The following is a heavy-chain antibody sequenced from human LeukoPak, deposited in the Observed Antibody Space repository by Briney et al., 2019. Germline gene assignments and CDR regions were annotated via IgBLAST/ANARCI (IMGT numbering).Heavy chain of an antibody. V-gene: IGHV3-30*04. J-gene: IGHJ3*02. D-gene: IGHD1-26*01. CDR3: ARTLSRWDDAFDI. CDR1: GFTFSSYA. Sequence: GGSLRLSCAASGFTFSSYAMHWVRQAPGKGLEWVAVISYDGGNKYYADSVKGRFTISRDNSKNTLYLQMNSLRAEDTAVYYCARTLSRWDDAFDIWGQGTMVTVSS. CDR2: ISYDGGNK.